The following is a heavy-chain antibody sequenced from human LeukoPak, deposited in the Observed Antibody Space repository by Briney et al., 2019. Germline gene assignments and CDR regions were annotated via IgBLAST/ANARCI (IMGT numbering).Heavy chain of an antibody. CDR1: GYAFSAYY. D-gene: IGHD3-10*01. CDR2: LNPQTGDT. V-gene: IGHV1-2*02. J-gene: IGHJ6*03. Sequence: GASVKVSCKASGYAFSAYYMHWVRQAPGQGLEWMGWLNPQTGDTHFAQKFQGRVTFTRDTSTSTAYMELRSLRSDDTAVYYCARVPIARLWFGESHYYYYMDVWGKGTTVTVSS. CDR3: ARVPIARLWFGESHYYYYMDV.